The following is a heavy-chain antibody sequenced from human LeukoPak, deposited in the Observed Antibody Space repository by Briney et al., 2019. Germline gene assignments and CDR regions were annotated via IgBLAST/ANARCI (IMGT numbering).Heavy chain of an antibody. CDR3: AIEKADGFDI. J-gene: IGHJ3*02. CDR1: GFTFSSYG. V-gene: IGHV3-33*01. CDR2: IWYDGNNK. Sequence: GGSLRFSCAASGFTFSSYGMHWVRQAPGEGLEWVAVIWYDGNNKYYADSVKGRFAVSRDNSKNTLYLQMNSLRAEDTAVYYCAIEKADGFDIWGQGSMVTVSS.